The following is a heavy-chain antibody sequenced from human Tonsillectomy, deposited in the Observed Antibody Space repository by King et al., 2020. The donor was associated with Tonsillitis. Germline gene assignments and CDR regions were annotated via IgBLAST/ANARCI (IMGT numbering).Heavy chain of an antibody. J-gene: IGHJ3*02. Sequence: VQLVESGGGLVQPGGSLRLSCAASGFSFSSYAMSWVRQAPGKGLEWVSAISGSGGSTYYADSVKGRFTISRDNSKKTLYLQMNSLRAEDTAVYYCAKDRGIAVAGSLPAFDIWGQGTMVTVSS. V-gene: IGHV3-23*04. CDR3: AKDRGIAVAGSLPAFDI. CDR1: GFSFSSYA. CDR2: ISGSGGST. D-gene: IGHD6-19*01.